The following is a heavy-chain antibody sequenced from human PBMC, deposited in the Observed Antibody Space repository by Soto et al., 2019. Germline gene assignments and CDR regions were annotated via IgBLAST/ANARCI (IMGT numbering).Heavy chain of an antibody. V-gene: IGHV3-74*01. D-gene: IGHD3-10*01. Sequence: EVQLVESGGGLVQPGESLRLSCVASGFTFRNNWMHWARQAPGKGLVWVAHINNDGSRAIYADSVKGRFIISRDNAKNTLFLLMDSLRVEDTAVYYCVNGGWLGDWGQGTLVTVSS. CDR2: INNDGSRA. CDR3: VNGGWLGD. J-gene: IGHJ4*02. CDR1: GFTFRNNW.